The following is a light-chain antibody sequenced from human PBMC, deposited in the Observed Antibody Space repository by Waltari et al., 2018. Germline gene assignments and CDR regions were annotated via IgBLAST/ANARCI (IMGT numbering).Light chain of an antibody. V-gene: IGLV1-51*01. CDR1: GSNIDTNY. CDR3: GTWDTSLSKV. J-gene: IGLJ2*01. Sequence: QSVLTQPPSVSAAPGQKVTISCSGTGSNIDTNYVSWYPQFPGTAPKLLNFDNNKRPSGIPVRFSGSKSGTSATLVITGLQTGDEADYYCGTWDTSLSKVFGGGTKLTGL. CDR2: DNN.